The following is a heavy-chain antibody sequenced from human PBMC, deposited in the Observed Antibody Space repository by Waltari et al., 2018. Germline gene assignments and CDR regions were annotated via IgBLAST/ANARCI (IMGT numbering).Heavy chain of an antibody. Sequence: EVQLVESGGGLVKPGGSLRLSCVASGFTCSRQSMNWFRQAPGKGLEWVSSISSDGSYVYYRDSAKGRFTISRDNAKNSLYLEVSSLRVDDTAVYSCARVSAEMAFDQWGQGTLVTVSS. D-gene: IGHD5-12*01. CDR2: ISSDGSYV. CDR1: GFTCSRQS. J-gene: IGHJ4*02. V-gene: IGHV3-21*01. CDR3: ARVSAEMAFDQ.